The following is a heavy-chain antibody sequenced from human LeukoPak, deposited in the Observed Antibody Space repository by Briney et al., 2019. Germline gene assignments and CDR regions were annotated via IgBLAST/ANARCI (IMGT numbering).Heavy chain of an antibody. CDR2: VNSDESIT. Sequence: PGGSLRLSCAASGFTFSSYWVHWVRQAPGKGLVWVLRVNSDESITTYADSVNGRFTISRDNAKNTLYLQMKSLRAEDTAVYYCARRYFDYWGQGTLVTVSS. CDR1: GFTFSSYW. J-gene: IGHJ4*02. CDR3: ARRYFDY. V-gene: IGHV3-74*01.